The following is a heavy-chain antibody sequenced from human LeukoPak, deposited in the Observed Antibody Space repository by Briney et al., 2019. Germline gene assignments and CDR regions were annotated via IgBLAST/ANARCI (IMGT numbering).Heavy chain of an antibody. CDR3: ARLLAPSYDFWSGHTFDP. CDR2: IYYSGST. D-gene: IGHD3-3*01. V-gene: IGHV4-31*03. J-gene: IGHJ5*02. Sequence: PSETLSLTCTVSGGSISSGGYYWSWVRQHPGKGLEWIGYIYYSGSTYYNPSLKSRVTISVDTSKNQFSLNLSSVTAADTAVYYCARLLAPSYDFWSGHTFDPWGQGTLVTVSS. CDR1: GGSISSGGYY.